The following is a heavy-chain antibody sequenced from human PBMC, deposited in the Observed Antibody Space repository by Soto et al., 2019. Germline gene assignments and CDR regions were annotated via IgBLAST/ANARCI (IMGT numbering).Heavy chain of an antibody. CDR2: IIPIFGTA. CDR3: ATMFSYYYDSSGRITSWFDP. CDR1: GGTFSSYA. J-gene: IGHJ5*02. Sequence: SVKVSCKASGGTFSSYAISWVRQAPGQGLEWMGGIIPIFGTANYAQKFQGRVTITADESTSTAYMELSSLRSEDTAVYYCATMFSYYYDSSGRITSWFDPWGQGTLVTVSS. D-gene: IGHD3-22*01. V-gene: IGHV1-69*13.